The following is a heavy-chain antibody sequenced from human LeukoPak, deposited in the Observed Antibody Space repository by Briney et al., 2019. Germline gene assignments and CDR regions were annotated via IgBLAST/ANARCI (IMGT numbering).Heavy chain of an antibody. D-gene: IGHD1-1*01. Sequence: GGSLRLSCAAAGFTFSSNALSWVRQAPGEGLDWVSSISVSSTTYYLDSVKGRFIISRDNSRNALYLQMNSLRAEDTALYYCAKCNLDNCREGFHIWGQGTIVTVSS. V-gene: IGHV3-23*01. CDR3: AKCNLDNCREGFHI. J-gene: IGHJ3*02. CDR1: GFTFSSNA. CDR2: ISVSSTT.